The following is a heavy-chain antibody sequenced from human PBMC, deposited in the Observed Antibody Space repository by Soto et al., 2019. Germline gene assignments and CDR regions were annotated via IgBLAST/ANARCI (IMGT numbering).Heavy chain of an antibody. CDR2: IYHSGST. J-gene: IGHJ6*02. V-gene: IGHV4-4*02. CDR3: ARRGYCTNGVCYYGMDV. CDR1: RGSMNITNC. Sequence: PSETTSISCASCRGSMNITNCGGWVRQTPGKGLEWIGEIYHSGSTNYNPSLKGRVTISVDKSKNQFSLKLSSVTAADTAVYYCARRGYCTNGVCYYGMDVWGQGTTVTVSS. D-gene: IGHD2-8*01.